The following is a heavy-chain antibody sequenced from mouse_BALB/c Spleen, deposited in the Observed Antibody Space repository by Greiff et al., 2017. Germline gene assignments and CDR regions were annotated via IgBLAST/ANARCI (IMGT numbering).Heavy chain of an antibody. Sequence: EVQLVESGGGLVKPGGSLKLSCAASGFAFSSYDMSWVRQTPAKRLEWVAYISSGGGSTYYPDTVKGRFTISRDNAKNTLYLQMSSLKSEDTAMYYCARRGYFYAMDYWGQGTSVTVSS. CDR1: GFAFSSYD. CDR2: ISSGGGST. J-gene: IGHJ4*01. CDR3: ARRGYFYAMDY. D-gene: IGHD3-1*01. V-gene: IGHV5-12-1*01.